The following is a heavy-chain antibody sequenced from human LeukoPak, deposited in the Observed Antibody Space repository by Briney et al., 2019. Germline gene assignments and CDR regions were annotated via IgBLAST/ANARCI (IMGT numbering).Heavy chain of an antibody. CDR1: GFTFSSYG. CDR2: IRYDGSNK. D-gene: IGHD3-22*01. J-gene: IGHJ3*02. V-gene: IGHV3-30*02. CDR3: AKGHYYDSSGYYSGDAFDI. Sequence: GGSLRLSYAASGFTFSSYGMHWVRQAPGKGLEWVAFIRYDGSNKYYADSVKGRFTISRDNSKNTLYLQMNSLRAEDTAVYYCAKGHYYDSSGYYSGDAFDIWGQGTMVTVSS.